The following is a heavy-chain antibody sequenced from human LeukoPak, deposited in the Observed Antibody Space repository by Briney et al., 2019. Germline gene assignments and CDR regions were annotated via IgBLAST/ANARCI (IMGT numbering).Heavy chain of an antibody. CDR1: GFTFSTYS. D-gene: IGHD3-22*01. V-gene: IGHV3-21*01. CDR3: AQNFYDSSGLYFDY. J-gene: IGHJ4*02. Sequence: GGSLRLSCVPSGFTFSTYSMNWVRQAPGKGLEWVSSISSSSNYIYYADSVKGRFTISRDNAKNSLYLQMNSLRAADTAVYYCAQNFYDSSGLYFDYWGQGTLVTVSS. CDR2: ISSSSNYI.